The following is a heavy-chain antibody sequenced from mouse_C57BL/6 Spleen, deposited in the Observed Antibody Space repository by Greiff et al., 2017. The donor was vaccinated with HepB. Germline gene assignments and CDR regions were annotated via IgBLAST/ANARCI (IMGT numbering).Heavy chain of an antibody. CDR3: TRAEEYDYPSSCWYFDV. J-gene: IGHJ1*03. V-gene: IGHV1-52*01. Sequence: QVQLQQPGAELVRPGSSVKLSCKASGYTFTSYWMHWVKQRPIQGLEWIGNIDPSDSETHYNQKFKDKATLTVDKSSSTAYIQLSSLTSEDSAVCCCTRAEEYDYPSSCWYFDVWGTGTTVTVSS. CDR2: IDPSDSET. D-gene: IGHD2-4*01. CDR1: GYTFTSYW.